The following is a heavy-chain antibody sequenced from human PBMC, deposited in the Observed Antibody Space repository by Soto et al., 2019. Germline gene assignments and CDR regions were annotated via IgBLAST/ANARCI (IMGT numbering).Heavy chain of an antibody. CDR2: INHSGST. CDR3: ARGPYYDFWQPMDV. V-gene: IGHV4-34*01. CDR1: GGSFSGYY. D-gene: IGHD3-3*01. J-gene: IGHJ6*04. Sequence: SETLSLTCAVYGGSFSGYYWSWIRQPPGKGLEWIGEINHSGSTNYNPSLKSRVTISVDTSKNQFSLKLSSVTAADTAVYYCARGPYYDFWQPMDVWGKGTTGTVSS.